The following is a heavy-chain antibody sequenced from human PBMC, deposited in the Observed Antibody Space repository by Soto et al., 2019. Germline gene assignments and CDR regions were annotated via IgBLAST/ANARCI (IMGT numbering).Heavy chain of an antibody. V-gene: IGHV4-31*03. CDR3: ARVSTFDAFDI. D-gene: IGHD3-16*01. Sequence: PSETLSLTCTVSGGSISSGGYYWSWIRQHPGKGLEWIGYIYYSGSTYYNPSLKSRVTISVDTSKNQFSLKLSSVTAADTAVYYCARVSTFDAFDIWGQGTMVTVSS. CDR1: GGSISSGGYY. CDR2: IYYSGST. J-gene: IGHJ3*02.